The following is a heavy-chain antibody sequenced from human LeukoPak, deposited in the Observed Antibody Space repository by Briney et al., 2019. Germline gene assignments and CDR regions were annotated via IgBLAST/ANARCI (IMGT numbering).Heavy chain of an antibody. CDR2: IYSGGST. CDR1: GFTVSSNY. D-gene: IGHD3-3*01. Sequence: PGGSLRLSCAASGFTVSSNYMSWVRQAPGKGLEWVSVIYSGGSTYYADSVKGRFTISRDNSKNTLYLQMNSLRAEDTAVYYCARASYDFWSGYQPFDPWGQGTLVTVSS. V-gene: IGHV3-53*01. CDR3: ARASYDFWSGYQPFDP. J-gene: IGHJ5*02.